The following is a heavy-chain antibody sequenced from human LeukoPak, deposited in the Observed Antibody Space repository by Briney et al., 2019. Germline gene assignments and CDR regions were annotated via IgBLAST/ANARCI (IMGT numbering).Heavy chain of an antibody. CDR1: GGSISSGGYY. Sequence: KASETLSLTCTVSGGSISSGGYYWSWIRQHPGKGLEWIGYIYYSGSTYYNPSLKSRVTISVDTSKNQFSLKLSSVTAADTAVYYCARQSDGGNWIDYWGPGTLVTVSS. CDR3: ARQSDGGNWIDY. V-gene: IGHV4-31*03. J-gene: IGHJ4*02. D-gene: IGHD4-23*01. CDR2: IYYSGST.